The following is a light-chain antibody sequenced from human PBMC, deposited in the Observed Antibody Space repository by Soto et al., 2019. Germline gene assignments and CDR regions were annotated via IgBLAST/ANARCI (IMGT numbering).Light chain of an antibody. CDR2: GAS. Sequence: DIEMTQSPSSLSASVGDRVTITCRSSQRIGSYLNWYQQKLGKAPRLLIYGASNLQSGVPSRFIGAGSGTNFTISSLQPEDFGIYYRQQSYNALVFTFGPGTKVEIK. J-gene: IGKJ3*01. CDR1: QRIGSY. CDR3: QQSYNALVFT. V-gene: IGKV1-39*01.